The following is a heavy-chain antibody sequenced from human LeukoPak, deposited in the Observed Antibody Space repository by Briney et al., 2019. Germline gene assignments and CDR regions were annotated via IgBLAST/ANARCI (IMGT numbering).Heavy chain of an antibody. D-gene: IGHD3-9*01. Sequence: SVKVSCKASGGTFSSYAISWVRQAPGQGREWMGGIIPIFGTANYAQKFQGRVTITTDESTSTAYMELSSLRSEDTAVYYCARSPPDWLGQWFDPWGQGTLVTVSS. J-gene: IGHJ5*02. V-gene: IGHV1-69*05. CDR3: ARSPPDWLGQWFDP. CDR1: GGTFSSYA. CDR2: IIPIFGTA.